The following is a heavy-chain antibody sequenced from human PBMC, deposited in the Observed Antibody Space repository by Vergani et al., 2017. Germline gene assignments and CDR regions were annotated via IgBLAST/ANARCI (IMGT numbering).Heavy chain of an antibody. V-gene: IGHV3-48*04. D-gene: IGHD3-22*01. CDR2: ISSSSSTI. CDR1: GFTFSSYS. J-gene: IGHJ6*02. Sequence: EVQLVESGGGLVQPGGSLRLSCAASGFTFSSYSMNWVRQAPGKGLEWVSYISSSSSTIYYADSVKGRFTISRDNAKNSLYLQMNSLRAEDTAVYYWAREPNTYYYDSSGYPYPGIYYYYGMDVWGQGTTVTVSS. CDR3: AREPNTYYYDSSGYPYPGIYYYYGMDV.